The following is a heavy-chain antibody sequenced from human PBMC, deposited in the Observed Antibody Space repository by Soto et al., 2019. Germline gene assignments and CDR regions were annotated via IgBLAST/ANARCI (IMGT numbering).Heavy chain of an antibody. J-gene: IGHJ4*02. CDR3: ATWRTFVVRYYFDY. Sequence: ASVKVSCKVSGYTLTELSMHWVRQAPGKGLEWMGGSAPQDGETIYAQKFPGRVTMTEDTSTDTAYMELSSLRSEDTAVYYCATWRTFVVRYYFDYWGQGTLVTVSS. CDR1: GYTLTELS. CDR2: SAPQDGET. V-gene: IGHV1-24*01. D-gene: IGHD3-22*01.